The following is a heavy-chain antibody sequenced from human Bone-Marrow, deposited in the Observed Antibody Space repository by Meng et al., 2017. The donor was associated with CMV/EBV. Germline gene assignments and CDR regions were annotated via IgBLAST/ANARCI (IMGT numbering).Heavy chain of an antibody. CDR3: ARGGDPRFDY. CDR1: GYTFTGYY. V-gene: IGHV1-2*02. CDR2: INPNSGGT. Sequence: QVQLGQSGAEVKKPGASVQSSCKASGYTFTGYYMHWVRQAPGQELEWMGWINPNSGGTTYAQKFQGRVTMTRDTSISTAYMELSRLRSDDTAVYYCARGGDPRFDYWGQGTLVTVSS. J-gene: IGHJ4*02.